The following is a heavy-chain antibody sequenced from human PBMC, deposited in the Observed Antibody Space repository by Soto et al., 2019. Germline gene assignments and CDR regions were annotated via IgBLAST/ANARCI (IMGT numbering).Heavy chain of an antibody. V-gene: IGHV4-39*01. CDR1: GGSISSSSYY. CDR2: SYYSGST. CDR3: ASRWDYVDAFDI. Sequence: QLQLQESGPGLVKPSETLSLTCTVSGGSISSSSYYWGWIRQPPGKGLEWIGSSYYSGSTYYNPSLKSRVTISVDTSKNPFSLKLSSVTAADTAVYYCASRWDYVDAFDIWGQGTMVTVSS. J-gene: IGHJ3*02. D-gene: IGHD4-17*01.